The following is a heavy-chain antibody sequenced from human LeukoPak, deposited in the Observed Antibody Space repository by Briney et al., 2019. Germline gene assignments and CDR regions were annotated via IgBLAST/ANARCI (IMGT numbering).Heavy chain of an antibody. J-gene: IGHJ4*02. CDR3: TSARPDYGDYTFDY. Sequence: SETLSLTCSVSGGSVSRGRLYWSWIRQPPGKELEWLGYVYYTGTTNYNPSLKSRVTISIDMSKNQFSLRLRSVTAGETGVCFCTSARPDYGDYTFDYWGQGILVTVSS. V-gene: IGHV4-61*01. D-gene: IGHD4-17*01. CDR2: VYYTGTT. CDR1: GGSVSRGRLY.